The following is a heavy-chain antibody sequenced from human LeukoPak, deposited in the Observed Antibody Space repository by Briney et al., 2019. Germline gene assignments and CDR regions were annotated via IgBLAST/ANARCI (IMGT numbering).Heavy chain of an antibody. V-gene: IGHV1-18*01. D-gene: IGHD6-19*01. CDR2: ISAYNGNT. CDR1: GYTFTSYG. CDR3: AKVGGVYSSGWYPKGWFDP. J-gene: IGHJ5*02. Sequence: ASVKVSCKASGYTFTSYGISWVRQAPGQGLEWMGWISAYNGNTNYAQKLQGRVTMTTDTSTSTAYMELRSLRSDDTAVYYCAKVGGVYSSGWYPKGWFDPWGQGTLVTVSS.